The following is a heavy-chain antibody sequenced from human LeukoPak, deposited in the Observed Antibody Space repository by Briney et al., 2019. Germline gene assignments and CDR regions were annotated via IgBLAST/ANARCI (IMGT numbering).Heavy chain of an antibody. Sequence: SETLSLTCTVSGGSISSYYWSWIRQPPGKGLEWIGYIYTSGSTNYNPSLKSRVTISVDTSKNQFSLKLSSVTAADTAVYYCARPDYYYYYMDVWGKGTTVTVSS. CDR1: GGSISSYY. V-gene: IGHV4-4*09. CDR2: IYTSGST. CDR3: ARPDYYYYYMDV. J-gene: IGHJ6*03.